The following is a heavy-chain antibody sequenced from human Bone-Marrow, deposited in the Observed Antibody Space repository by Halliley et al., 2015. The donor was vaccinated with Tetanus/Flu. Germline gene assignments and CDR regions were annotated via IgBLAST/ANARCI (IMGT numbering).Heavy chain of an antibody. D-gene: IGHD6-19*01. CDR1: GGSITDYY. V-gene: IGHV4-59*01. CDR2: IYSSGNT. J-gene: IGHJ4*02. Sequence: TLSLTCTVSGGSITDYYWSWIRQPPGKGPEWIGYIYSSGNTDSNPSLKSRVTISIDTSKKQFSLKVRSVTAADTAVYYCARDNGIAVAEFDYWGQGTLVTVSS. CDR3: ARDNGIAVAEFDY.